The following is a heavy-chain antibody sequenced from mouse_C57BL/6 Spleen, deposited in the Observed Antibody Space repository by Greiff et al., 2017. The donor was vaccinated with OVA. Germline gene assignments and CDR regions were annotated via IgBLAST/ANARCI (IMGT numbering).Heavy chain of an antibody. J-gene: IGHJ4*01. D-gene: IGHD2-5*01. Sequence: VQLQQPGAELVRPGTSVKLSCEASGYTFTSYWMHWVKQRPGQGLEWIGVIDPSDSYTNYNQKFKGKATLTVDTSSSTAYMQLSSLTSEDSAVYYCASYSNYVGYAMDYWGQGTSVTVSS. CDR1: GYTFTSYW. CDR2: IDPSDSYT. V-gene: IGHV1-59*01. CDR3: ASYSNYVGYAMDY.